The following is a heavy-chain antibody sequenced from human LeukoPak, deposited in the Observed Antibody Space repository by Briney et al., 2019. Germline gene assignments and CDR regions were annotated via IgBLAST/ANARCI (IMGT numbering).Heavy chain of an antibody. CDR3: ARDYYYGSGWSTNDAFDI. CDR2: IYTSGST. Sequence: SQTLSLTCTVSGGSISSGSYYWSWIRQPAGKGLEWIGRIYTSGSTNYNPSLKSRVTISVDTSKNQFSLKLSSVTAADTAVYYCARDYYYGSGWSTNDAFDIWGQGTMVTVSS. V-gene: IGHV4-61*02. J-gene: IGHJ3*02. D-gene: IGHD3-10*01. CDR1: GGSISSGSYY.